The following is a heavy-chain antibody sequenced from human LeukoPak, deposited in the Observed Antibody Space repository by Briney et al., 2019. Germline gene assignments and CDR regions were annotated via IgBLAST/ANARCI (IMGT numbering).Heavy chain of an antibody. J-gene: IGHJ3*02. V-gene: IGHV3-30*04. D-gene: IGHD3-22*01. Sequence: GGSLRLSCAASGFTFSSHAMNWVRQAPGKGLEWVAVISYDGSNKYYADSVKGRFTISRDNSKNTLFLQMNSLRAEDTAVYYCARSNYYDSRSWGFDIWGQGTMVTVSS. CDR1: GFTFSSHA. CDR2: ISYDGSNK. CDR3: ARSNYYDSRSWGFDI.